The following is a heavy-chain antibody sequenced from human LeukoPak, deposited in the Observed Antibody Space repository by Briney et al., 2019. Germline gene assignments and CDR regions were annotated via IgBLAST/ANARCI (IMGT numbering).Heavy chain of an antibody. CDR1: GFTFRSYS. J-gene: IGHJ3*02. D-gene: IGHD3-22*01. Sequence: GGSLRLSCAAPGFTFRSYSMHWVRQAPGKGLEWVSYISSTSSTIYYADSVKGRFTISRDNAKNSLYLQMNSLRDEDTAVYYCARAAPYYYDSSGYSAFDSWGQGTMVTVSA. CDR2: ISSTSSTI. V-gene: IGHV3-48*02. CDR3: ARAAPYYYDSSGYSAFDS.